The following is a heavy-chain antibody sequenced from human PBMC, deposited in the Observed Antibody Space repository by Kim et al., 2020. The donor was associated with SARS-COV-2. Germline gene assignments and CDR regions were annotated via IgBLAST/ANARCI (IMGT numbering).Heavy chain of an antibody. Sequence: GGSLRLSCAASGFTFSSYAMHWVRQAPGKGLEWVAVISYDGSNKYYADSVKGRFTISRDNSKNTLYLQMNSLRAEDTAVYYCATPGLNGDGDWYYFDYWGQGTLVTVSS. D-gene: IGHD4-17*01. CDR1: GFTFSSYA. CDR2: ISYDGSNK. V-gene: IGHV3-30*04. CDR3: ATPGLNGDGDWYYFDY. J-gene: IGHJ4*02.